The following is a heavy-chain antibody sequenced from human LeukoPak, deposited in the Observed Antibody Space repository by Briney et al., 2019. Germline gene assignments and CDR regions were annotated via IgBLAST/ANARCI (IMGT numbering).Heavy chain of an antibody. J-gene: IGHJ5*02. CDR3: ARWSNRGWFDP. CDR2: IYSGGST. Sequence: GGSLRLSCAASGFTVSSDYMSSVRQAPGKGREWVSVIYSGGSTYYADSVKARFTISRDNSKNTLYLQMNNLRAEDTAVYYCARWSNRGWFDPWGQGTLVTVSS. CDR1: GFTVSSDY. V-gene: IGHV3-66*01. D-gene: IGHD2/OR15-2a*01.